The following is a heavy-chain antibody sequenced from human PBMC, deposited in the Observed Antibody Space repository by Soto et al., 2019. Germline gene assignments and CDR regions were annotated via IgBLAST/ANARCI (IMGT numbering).Heavy chain of an antibody. Sequence: QVQLQESGPGLVKPSQTLSLTCTVSGGSISSDDYYWSWIRQHPGKGLEWIGYIHYSGSTFCNPSLKSRVSTAVDTSNGQFSLKLSSVTAADTAVYYCARESLAYCGGDCYSSPFDYWGQGVLVTVSS. J-gene: IGHJ4*02. CDR2: IHYSGST. CDR1: GGSISSDDYY. V-gene: IGHV4-31*03. CDR3: ARESLAYCGGDCYSSPFDY. D-gene: IGHD2-21*02.